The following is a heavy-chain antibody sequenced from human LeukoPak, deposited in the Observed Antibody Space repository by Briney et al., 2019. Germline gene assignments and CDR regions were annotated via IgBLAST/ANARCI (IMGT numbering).Heavy chain of an antibody. CDR2: IYYSGST. CDR1: GGSFSGYY. D-gene: IGHD6-19*01. Sequence: SETLSLTCAVYGGSFSGYYWSWIRQPPGKGLEWIGYIYYSGSTNYNPSLKSRVTISVDTSKNQFSLKLSSVTAADTAVYYCARHDPYIAVAGVGYFDYWGQGTLVTVSS. V-gene: IGHV4-59*08. J-gene: IGHJ4*02. CDR3: ARHDPYIAVAGVGYFDY.